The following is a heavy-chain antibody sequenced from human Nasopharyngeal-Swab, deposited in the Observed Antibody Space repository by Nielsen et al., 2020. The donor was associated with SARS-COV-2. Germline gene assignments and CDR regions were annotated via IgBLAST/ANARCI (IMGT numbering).Heavy chain of an antibody. CDR2: VNYSGSI. J-gene: IGHJ4*02. D-gene: IGHD5-24*01. CDR1: GASIRSGGYY. V-gene: IGHV4-39*01. CDR3: ARQVWLQPPEY. Sequence: SETLSLTCTVSGASIRSGGYYWGWIRQPPGKVLEWIGSVNYSGSIYYSVSLKNRVTISVDTSKNQFSLRLSSVTAADTAVYYCARQVWLQPPEYWGQGTLVTVSS.